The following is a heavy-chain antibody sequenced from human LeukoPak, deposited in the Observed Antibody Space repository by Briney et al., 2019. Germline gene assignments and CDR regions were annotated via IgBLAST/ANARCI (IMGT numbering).Heavy chain of an antibody. CDR2: INPSGGST. V-gene: IGHV1-46*01. J-gene: IGHJ4*02. CDR3: ARDLYYYDSSGYYYDSGDY. CDR1: GYTFTSYY. D-gene: IGHD3-22*01. Sequence: ASVKVSCKASGYTFTSYYMHWVRQAPGQGLEWMGIINPSGGSTSYAQNFQGRVTMTRDTSTSTVYMDLSSLRSEDAAVYYCARDLYYYDSSGYYYDSGDYWGQGTLVTVSS.